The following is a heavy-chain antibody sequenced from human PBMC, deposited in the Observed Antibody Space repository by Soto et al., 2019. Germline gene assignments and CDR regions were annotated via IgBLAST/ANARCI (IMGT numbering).Heavy chain of an antibody. J-gene: IGHJ4*02. V-gene: IGHV4-61*01. CDR3: AAGWNTRTLDY. CDR2: MYYSGGT. CDR1: GGSVSSGSYY. D-gene: IGHD1-1*01. Sequence: QVQLQESGPGLVKPSETLSLTCTVSGGSVSSGSYYWSWIRQPPGKGLEWIGYMYYSGGTNQNPSLKSRVTISVDTSKNQFSLKLISMSAADTAVYYCAAGWNTRTLDYWGQGTLVTVSS.